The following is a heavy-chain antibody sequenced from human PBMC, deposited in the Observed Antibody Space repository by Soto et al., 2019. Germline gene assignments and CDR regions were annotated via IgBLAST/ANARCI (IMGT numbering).Heavy chain of an antibody. CDR3: ARCEVAGTSDS. D-gene: IGHD6-19*01. J-gene: IGHJ4*02. CDR2: ISAYNGNT. CDR1: GYTFTSYG. Sequence: ASVKVSCKASGYTFTSYGINWVRQAPGQGLEWMGWISAYNGNTNYAQKFQGRVTMTTDTSTSTAHMGLRSLRSDDTAVYFCARCEVAGTSDSWGQGTLVTVSS. V-gene: IGHV1-18*04.